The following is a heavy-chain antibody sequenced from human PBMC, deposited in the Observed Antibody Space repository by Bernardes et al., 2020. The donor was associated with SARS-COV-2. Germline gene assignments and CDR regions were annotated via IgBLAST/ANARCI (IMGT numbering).Heavy chain of an antibody. V-gene: IGHV1-2*02. D-gene: IGHD3-10*01. CDR1: GYTFTTYY. Sequence: ASVKVSCKASGYTFTTYYVHWVRQAPGQGLEWMGYINPNSGVTNYAQKFQGRVTMTRDTSISTAYMELSRLRSDDTAMYYCARDYYGSGSYTDYWGQGTLVTVSS. CDR2: INPNSGVT. CDR3: ARDYYGSGSYTDY. J-gene: IGHJ4*02.